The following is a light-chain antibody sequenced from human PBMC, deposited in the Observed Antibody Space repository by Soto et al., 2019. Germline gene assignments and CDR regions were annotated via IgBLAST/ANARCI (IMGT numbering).Light chain of an antibody. CDR3: QQYYTYAT. CDR1: QKIRNL. CDR2: DAS. J-gene: IGKJ5*01. Sequence: DLQLTQSPSTLSAALGDSVTIXXRASQKIRNLLAWYQQKPGRAPQTLIFDASTLRTGVPSRFSGSGSGSEFNFTITGLQPDDFATYFCQQYYTYATFGHGTRLEIK. V-gene: IGKV1-5*01.